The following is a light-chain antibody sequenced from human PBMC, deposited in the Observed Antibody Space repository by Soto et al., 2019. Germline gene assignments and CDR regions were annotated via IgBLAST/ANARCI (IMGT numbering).Light chain of an antibody. V-gene: IGKV1-39*01. Sequence: DIQMTQSPSSLSASVGDRVTITCRASQSISSYLNWYQQKPGKAPKLLIYAASSLQSGVPPRFSGSGSGTDFTLTISSLQPEDFATYYCQQSYSTLAFTFGPGTKVDIK. J-gene: IGKJ3*01. CDR1: QSISSY. CDR2: AAS. CDR3: QQSYSTLAFT.